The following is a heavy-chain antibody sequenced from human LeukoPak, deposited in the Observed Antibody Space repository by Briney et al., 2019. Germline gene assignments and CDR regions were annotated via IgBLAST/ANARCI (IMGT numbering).Heavy chain of an antibody. CDR2: IYTSGST. D-gene: IGHD2-2*01. V-gene: IGHV4-61*02. Sequence: SETLSLTCTVSGGSISSGSYYWSWIRQPAGKGLEWIGRIYTSGSTNYNPSLKSRVTISVDTSKNQFSLKLSSVTAADTAVYYCAREDLTLVVPAADYWYFDLWGRGTLVTVSS. CDR1: GGSISSGSYY. CDR3: AREDLTLVVPAADYWYFDL. J-gene: IGHJ2*01.